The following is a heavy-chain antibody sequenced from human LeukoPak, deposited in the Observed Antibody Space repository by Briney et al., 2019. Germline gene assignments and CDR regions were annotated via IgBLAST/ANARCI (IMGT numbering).Heavy chain of an antibody. D-gene: IGHD5-18*01. J-gene: IGHJ4*02. CDR3: AKDGRDTAMVKQQPSY. Sequence: GGSLRLSCAASGFTFSSYSMNWVRQAPGKGLEWVAVISYDGSNKYYADSVKGRFTISRDNSKNTLYLQMNSLRAEDTAVYYCAKDGRDTAMVKQQPSYWGQGTLVTVSS. CDR2: ISYDGSNK. CDR1: GFTFSSYS. V-gene: IGHV3-30*18.